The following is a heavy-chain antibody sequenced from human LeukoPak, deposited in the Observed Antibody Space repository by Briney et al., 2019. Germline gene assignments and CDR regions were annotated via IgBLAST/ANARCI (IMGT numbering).Heavy chain of an antibody. J-gene: IGHJ4*02. D-gene: IGHD3-10*01. CDR2: IYYSGST. V-gene: IGHV4-39*01. Sequence: PSETLSLTCTVSGGSISSSSHYWGWIRQPPGKGLEWIGSIYYSGSTYYNPSLKSRVTVSVDTSKNQFSLKLSSVTAADTAVYYCARPMYGSARSYFDYWGQGTLVTVSS. CDR3: ARPMYGSARSYFDY. CDR1: GGSISSSSHY.